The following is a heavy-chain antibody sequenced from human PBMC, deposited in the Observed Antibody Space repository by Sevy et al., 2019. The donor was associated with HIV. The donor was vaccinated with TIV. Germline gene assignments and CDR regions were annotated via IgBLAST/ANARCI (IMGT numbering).Heavy chain of an antibody. CDR3: ATTKDYYETSGYPVDY. CDR2: IDPEDDET. J-gene: IGHJ4*02. D-gene: IGHD3-22*01. CDR1: GYTLTEFA. Sequence: ASVKVSCKVSGYTLTEFAMHWVRQAPGKGLEWMGTIDPEDDETMYAQKFQGRLTLTEDTSTDTAYMELSSLRSEDTAVYYCATTKDYYETSGYPVDYWGQGTLVTVSS. V-gene: IGHV1-24*01.